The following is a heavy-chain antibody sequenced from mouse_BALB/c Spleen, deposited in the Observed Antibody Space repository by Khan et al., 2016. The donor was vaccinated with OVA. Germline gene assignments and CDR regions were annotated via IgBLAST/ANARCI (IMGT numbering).Heavy chain of an antibody. D-gene: IGHD1-2*01. CDR1: GYSITSGYG. CDR3: ARTARIKY. V-gene: IGHV3-1*02. CDR2: IIYSGST. J-gene: IGHJ2*01. Sequence: VQLKASCPGLVKPSQSLSLTCTVTGYSITSGYGWNWIRQFPGNNLEWMGYIIYSGSTNYNPSLKSRISITRDTSKNQFFLQLNSVTTEDTATYYCARTARIKYWGEGTTLTDSS.